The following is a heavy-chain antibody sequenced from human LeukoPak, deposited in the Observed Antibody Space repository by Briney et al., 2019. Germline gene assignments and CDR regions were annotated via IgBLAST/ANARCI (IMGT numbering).Heavy chain of an antibody. CDR1: GFTFSSYW. V-gene: IGHV3-7*01. D-gene: IGHD3-3*01. Sequence: GGSLRLSCAASGFTFSSYWMSWVRQAPGKGLEWVANIKQDGSEKYYVDSVKGRFTISRDNAKNSLYLQMNSLRAEDTAVYYCARDFRSITIFGVVILDAFDIWGQGTMVTVSS. CDR2: IKQDGSEK. J-gene: IGHJ3*02. CDR3: ARDFRSITIFGVVILDAFDI.